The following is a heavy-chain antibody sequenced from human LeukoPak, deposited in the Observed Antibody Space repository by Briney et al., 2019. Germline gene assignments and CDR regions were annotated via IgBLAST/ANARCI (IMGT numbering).Heavy chain of an antibody. J-gene: IGHJ6*03. CDR2: IYYSGST. CDR1: GGSISSGDYY. V-gene: IGHV4-30-4*08. Sequence: PSETLSLTCTVSGGSISSGDYYWSWIRQPPGKGLEWIGYIYYSGSTYYNPSLKSRVTISVDTSKNQFSLKLSSMTAADTAVYYCARGSGTYYYYYYMDVWGKGTTVTVSS. D-gene: IGHD2-15*01. CDR3: ARGSGTYYYYYYMDV.